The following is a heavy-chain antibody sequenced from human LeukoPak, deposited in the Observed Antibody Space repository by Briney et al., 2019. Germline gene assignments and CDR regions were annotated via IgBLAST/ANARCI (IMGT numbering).Heavy chain of an antibody. J-gene: IGHJ3*02. CDR3: ARYNYYDSTDAFDI. V-gene: IGHV4-34*01. Sequence: SETLSLTCAVYGGSFSGYYWSWIRQPPGKGLEWIGEINHSGSTNYNPSLKSRVTISVDTSKNQFSLKVSSVTAADTAVYYCARYNYYDSTDAFDIWGQGTMVTVSS. CDR1: GGSFSGYY. CDR2: INHSGST. D-gene: IGHD3-22*01.